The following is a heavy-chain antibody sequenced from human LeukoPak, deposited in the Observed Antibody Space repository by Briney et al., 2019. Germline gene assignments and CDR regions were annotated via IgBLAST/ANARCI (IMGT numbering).Heavy chain of an antibody. Sequence: ASVKVSCKASGYIFSSYYMHWVRQAPGQGLEWMGWISAYNGNTNYAQKLQGRVTMTTDTSTSTAYMELRSLRSDDTAVYYCARDRSSSSEIDYWGQGTLVTVSS. CDR2: ISAYNGNT. J-gene: IGHJ4*02. D-gene: IGHD6-13*01. CDR1: GYIFSSYY. V-gene: IGHV1-18*04. CDR3: ARDRSSSSEIDY.